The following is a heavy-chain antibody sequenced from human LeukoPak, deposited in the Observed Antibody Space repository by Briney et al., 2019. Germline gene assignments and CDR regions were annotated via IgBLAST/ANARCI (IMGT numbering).Heavy chain of an antibody. J-gene: IGHJ4*02. Sequence: ASVKVSCKASGYTFTGYYMHWVRQAPGQRLEWMGSINPNSGGTIYTQQFQGRVTITRDTSISTAYMELSRLRSDDTAVYYCARDLLGGTFYSRGYSYGYQNKDLYYFDYWGQGTLVTVSS. V-gene: IGHV1-2*02. CDR1: GYTFTGYY. CDR3: ARDLLGGTFYSRGYSYGYQNKDLYYFDY. D-gene: IGHD5-18*01. CDR2: INPNSGGT.